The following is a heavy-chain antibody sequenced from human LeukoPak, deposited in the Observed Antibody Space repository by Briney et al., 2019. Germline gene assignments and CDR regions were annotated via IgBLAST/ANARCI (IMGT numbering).Heavy chain of an antibody. D-gene: IGHD6-13*01. J-gene: IGHJ4*02. V-gene: IGHV4-39*01. CDR2: IYYSGST. CDR3: ARRYSSSWYSETDY. Sequence: TSVTLSLTCTVSGGSISSSSYYWGWIRQPPGKGLVWIGSIYYSGSTSYNPSLKSRVTISVDTSKNQFSLKLSSVTAADTAVYYCARRYSSSWYSETDYWGQGTLVTVSS. CDR1: GGSISSSSYY.